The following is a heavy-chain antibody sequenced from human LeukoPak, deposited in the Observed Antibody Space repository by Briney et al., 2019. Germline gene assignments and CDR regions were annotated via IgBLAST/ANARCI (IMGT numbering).Heavy chain of an antibody. J-gene: IGHJ4*02. CDR3: ARGTHAGSLGQYFDG. D-gene: IGHD1-7*01. Sequence: PSETLSLTCSFSGVSMSGFYCTWIRQPPGKGLQWIGHVYYSGGTGYNPSLKGRVSMSIDTSNNQFSLKLKSVTAADTAFYYCARGTHAGSLGQYFDGWGQGILVTASS. V-gene: IGHV4-59*01. CDR2: VYYSGGT. CDR1: GVSMSGFY.